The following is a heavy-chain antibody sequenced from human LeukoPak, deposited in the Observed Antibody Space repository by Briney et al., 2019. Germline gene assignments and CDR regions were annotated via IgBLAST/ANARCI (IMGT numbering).Heavy chain of an antibody. D-gene: IGHD2-15*01. CDR2: IIPTFGTA. J-gene: IGHJ6*02. V-gene: IGHV1-69*13. CDR1: GGTFSSYA. Sequence: GASVKVSCKASGGTFSSYAISWVRQAPGQGLEWMGGIIPTFGTANYAQKFQGRVTITADESTSTAYMELSSLKSEDTAVYYCARLFGYCSGGSCDGMDVWGQGTTVTVSS. CDR3: ARLFGYCSGGSCDGMDV.